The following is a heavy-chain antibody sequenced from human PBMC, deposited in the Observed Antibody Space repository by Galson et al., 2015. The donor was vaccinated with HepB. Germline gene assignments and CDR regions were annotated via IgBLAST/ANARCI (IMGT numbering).Heavy chain of an antibody. CDR2: FDPEDGET. CDR3: ATALKIVGAPGDAFDI. Sequence: SVKVSCKVSGYTLTELPMHWVRQAPGKGLEWMGGFDPEDGETIYAQKFQGRVTMTEDTSTDTAYMELSSLRSEDTAVYYCATALKIVGAPGDAFDIWGQGTMVTVSS. V-gene: IGHV1-24*01. J-gene: IGHJ3*02. D-gene: IGHD1-26*01. CDR1: GYTLTELP.